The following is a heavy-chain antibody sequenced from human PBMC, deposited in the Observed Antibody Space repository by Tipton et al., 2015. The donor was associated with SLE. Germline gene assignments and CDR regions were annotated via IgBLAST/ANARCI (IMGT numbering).Heavy chain of an antibody. Sequence: TLSLTCTVSGASISTGGFYWSWIRQFPGKGLEWIGYIHYSGSTYYNPSLESRLTMSIDTSKNQFSLKLTSVTAADTAVYYCARLRGGSTVDDWGQVTLVTVSS. D-gene: IGHD3-10*01. CDR2: IHYSGST. CDR1: GASISTGGFY. J-gene: IGHJ4*02. V-gene: IGHV4-31*03. CDR3: ARLRGGSTVDD.